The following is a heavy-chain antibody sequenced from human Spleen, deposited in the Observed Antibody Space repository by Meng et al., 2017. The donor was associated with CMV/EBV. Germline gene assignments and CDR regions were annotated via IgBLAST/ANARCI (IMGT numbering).Heavy chain of an antibody. Sequence: GFTFSNAWMSWVRQAPGKGLEWVGRIKSKTDGGTTDYAAPVKGRFPISRDDSKNTLYLQMNSLKTEDTAVYYCARGGELLFGRSNDYWGQGTLVTVSS. CDR1: GFTFSNAW. V-gene: IGHV3-15*01. D-gene: IGHD2-21*01. CDR2: IKSKTDGGTT. CDR3: ARGGELLFGRSNDY. J-gene: IGHJ4*02.